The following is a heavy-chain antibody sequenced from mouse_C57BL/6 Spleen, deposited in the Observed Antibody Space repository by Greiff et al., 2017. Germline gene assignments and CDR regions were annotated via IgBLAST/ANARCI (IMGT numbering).Heavy chain of an antibody. CDR2: IDPSDSYT. D-gene: IGHD3-3*01. CDR3: ARGGRDFDY. J-gene: IGHJ2*01. CDR1: GYTFTSYW. Sequence: QVQLQQPGAELVMPGASVKLSCKASGYTFTSYWMHWVKQRPGQGLEWIGEIDPSDSYTNYNQKFKGKSTLTVDKSSSTAYMQLSSLTSEDAAVDYCARGGRDFDYWGQGTTLTVSS. V-gene: IGHV1-69*01.